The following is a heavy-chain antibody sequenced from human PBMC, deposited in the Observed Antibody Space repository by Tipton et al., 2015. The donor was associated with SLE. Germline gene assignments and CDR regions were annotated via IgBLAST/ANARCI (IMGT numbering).Heavy chain of an antibody. V-gene: IGHV4-4*02. J-gene: IGHJ5*02. CDR3: ATRDYGDYTKWFDP. CDR1: GGSIRSSNW. CDR2: IYHSGST. Sequence: TLSLTCAVSGGSIRSSNWWSWVRQPPGKGLEWIGEIYHSGSTNYNPSLKSRVTISVDKSKKQFSLKLSSVTAADTAVYYCATRDYGDYTKWFDPWGQGTLVTVSS. D-gene: IGHD4-17*01.